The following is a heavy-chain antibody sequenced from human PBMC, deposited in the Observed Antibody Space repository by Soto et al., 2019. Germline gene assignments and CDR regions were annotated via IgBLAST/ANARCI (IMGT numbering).Heavy chain of an antibody. V-gene: IGHV3-33*01. CDR2: IWYDGSNK. J-gene: IGHJ3*02. CDR1: GFTFSSYG. Sequence: QVQLVESVGGVVQPGRSLRLSCAASGFTFSSYGMHWVRQAPGKGLEWVAVIWYDGSNKYYADSVKGRFTISRDNSKNTLYLQMNSLRAEDTAVYYCARDLQRGSWFGHDDAFDIWGQGTMVTVSS. D-gene: IGHD1-26*01. CDR3: ARDLQRGSWFGHDDAFDI.